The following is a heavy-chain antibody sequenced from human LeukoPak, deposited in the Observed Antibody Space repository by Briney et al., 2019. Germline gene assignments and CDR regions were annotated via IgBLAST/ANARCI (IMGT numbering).Heavy chain of an antibody. CDR3: AKDSPRMIVGGDAFDI. J-gene: IGHJ3*02. V-gene: IGHV3-30*02. D-gene: IGHD3-22*01. Sequence: GGSLRLSCAASEFTFSSYGMHWVRQAPGMGLEWVTFIRADGSDKYYADSVKGRFTISRDNSKNTLYLQMNSLRAEDTAVYYCAKDSPRMIVGGDAFDIWGQGTMVTVSP. CDR2: IRADGSDK. CDR1: EFTFSSYG.